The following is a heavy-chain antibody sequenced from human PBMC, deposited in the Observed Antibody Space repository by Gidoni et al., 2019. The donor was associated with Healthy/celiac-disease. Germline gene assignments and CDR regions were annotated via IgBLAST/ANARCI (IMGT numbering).Heavy chain of an antibody. V-gene: IGHV4-61*01. D-gene: IGHD3-16*01. J-gene: IGHJ6*03. Sequence: QVQLQESGPGLVKPSETLSLTCTVSGGSVSSGSYYWSWIRQPPGKGLEWIGYIYYSGSTNYNPSLKSRVTISVDTSKNQFSLKLSSVTAADTAVYYCARGPGGGSYMDVWGKGTTVTVSS. CDR3: ARGPGGGSYMDV. CDR1: GGSVSSGSYY. CDR2: IYYSGST.